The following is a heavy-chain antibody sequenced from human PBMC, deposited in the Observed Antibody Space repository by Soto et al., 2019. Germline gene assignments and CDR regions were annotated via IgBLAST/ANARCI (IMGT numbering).Heavy chain of an antibody. Sequence: EVQLLESGGGLVQPGGSLRLSCTASGFTFSDHAMTWDRQAPGKGLEGLSGISGGGSGAYYAYSVKGRFTVPRANSNNTLFLQMDRLRVEDTAVYYCAIDLWWYTHWGQGTLVTVSS. CDR1: GFTFSDHA. D-gene: IGHD2-15*01. CDR2: ISGGGSGA. V-gene: IGHV3-23*01. J-gene: IGHJ4*02. CDR3: AIDLWWYTH.